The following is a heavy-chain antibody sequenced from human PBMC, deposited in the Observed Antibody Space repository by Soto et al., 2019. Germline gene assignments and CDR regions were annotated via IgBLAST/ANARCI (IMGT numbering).Heavy chain of an antibody. V-gene: IGHV3-30-3*01. D-gene: IGHD6-19*01. CDR3: ARDPLRIAVAGTWYYYYGMDV. CDR2: ISYDGSNK. J-gene: IGHJ6*02. CDR1: GFTFSSYA. Sequence: QVQLVESGGGVVQPGRSLRLSCAASGFTFSSYAMHWVRQAPGKGLEWVAVISYDGSNKYYADSVKGRFTISRDNSKNTLYLQMNGLRAEDTAVYYCARDPLRIAVAGTWYYYYGMDVWGQGTTVTVSS.